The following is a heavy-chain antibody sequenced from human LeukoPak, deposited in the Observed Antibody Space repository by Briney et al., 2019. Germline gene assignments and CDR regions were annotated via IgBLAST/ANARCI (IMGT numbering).Heavy chain of an antibody. CDR1: GYTFTSYG. CDR3: AGSVVTPGYYYYYYMDV. Sequence: ASVKVSCKASGYTFTSYGISWVRQAPGQGLEWMGGIIPIFGTANYAQKFQGRVTITADKSTSTAYMELSSLRSEDTAVYYCAGSVVTPGYYYYYYMDVWGKGTTVTVSS. CDR2: IIPIFGTA. V-gene: IGHV1-69*06. D-gene: IGHD4-23*01. J-gene: IGHJ6*03.